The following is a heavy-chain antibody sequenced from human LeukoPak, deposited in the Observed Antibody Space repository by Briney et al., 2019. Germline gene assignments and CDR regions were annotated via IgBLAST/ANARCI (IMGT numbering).Heavy chain of an antibody. D-gene: IGHD1-26*01. V-gene: IGHV3-74*03. CDR3: DGDSGSYYLGY. CDR2: IKSDGSSI. J-gene: IGHJ4*02. CDR1: GFTFSTYW. Sequence: GGSLRLSCAASGFTFSTYWMHWVRQAPGKGLVWVSRIKSDGSSIMYADSVRGRFTISRDNAKNTLYLQMNSLRAEDTAVYYCDGDSGSYYLGYWGQGTLVTVSS.